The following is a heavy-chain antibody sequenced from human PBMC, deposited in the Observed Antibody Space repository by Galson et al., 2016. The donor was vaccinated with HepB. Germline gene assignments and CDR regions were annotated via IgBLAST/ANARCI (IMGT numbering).Heavy chain of an antibody. V-gene: IGHV4-34*01. CDR2: INRSGRT. Sequence: ETLSLTCEIYGGTFSGYYWSWIRQPPGKGLEWIGEINRSGRTKYNPSLKSRVTISVGTSENQFSLKLTSVTAADTAVYYCARDYGSGDFDYYNYYGMDVWGQGTTVTVSS. J-gene: IGHJ6*02. D-gene: IGHD3-10*01. CDR3: ARDYGSGDFDYYNYYGMDV. CDR1: GGTFSGYY.